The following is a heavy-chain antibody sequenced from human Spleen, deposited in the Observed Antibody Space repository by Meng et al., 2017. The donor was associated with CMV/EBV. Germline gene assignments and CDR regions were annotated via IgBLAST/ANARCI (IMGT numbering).Heavy chain of an antibody. J-gene: IGHJ4*02. D-gene: IGHD3-16*02. V-gene: IGHV3-11*01. CDR3: ARLKNDGGYRRFDY. CDR1: GFTFSDFY. Sequence: GESLKISCAASGFTFSDFYISWIRQAPGKGLEWISYITTSGRIMFYADSVKGRFTISRDNAKNSLYLQMSSLRAEDTAVYYCARLKNDGGYRRFDYWGQGTLVTVSS. CDR2: ITTSGRIM.